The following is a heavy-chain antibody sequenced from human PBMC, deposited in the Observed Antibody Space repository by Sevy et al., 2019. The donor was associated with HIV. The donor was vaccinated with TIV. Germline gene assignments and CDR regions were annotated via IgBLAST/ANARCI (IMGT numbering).Heavy chain of an antibody. V-gene: IGHV4-59*01. J-gene: IGHJ4*02. CDR2: FYYSGST. CDR1: GGSISSYY. D-gene: IGHD6-13*01. CDR3: ARALGSSSWNYYFDY. Sequence: SETLSLTCTVSGGSISSYYWSWIRQPPGKGLEWIGYFYYSGSTNYNPSLKSRVTISVDTSKNQFSLKLSSVTAADTAVYYCARALGSSSWNYYFDYWGQGTLVTVSS.